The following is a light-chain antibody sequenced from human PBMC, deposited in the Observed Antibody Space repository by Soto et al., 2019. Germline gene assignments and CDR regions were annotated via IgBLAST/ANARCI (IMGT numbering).Light chain of an antibody. V-gene: IGKV3-15*01. CDR2: DAS. CDR3: QEYNNWPLT. Sequence: EIVMTQSPATLSVSPGERATLSCRAGLSITSNLAWYQQKPGQAPRLLIYDASTRATSIPARFSCSGSGTEFTLTISSLQSEDFAVYYCQEYNNWPLTFGGGTKVEIK. CDR1: LSITSN. J-gene: IGKJ4*01.